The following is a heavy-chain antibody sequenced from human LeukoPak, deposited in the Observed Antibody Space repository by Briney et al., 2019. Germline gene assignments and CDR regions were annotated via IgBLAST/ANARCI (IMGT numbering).Heavy chain of an antibody. D-gene: IGHD3-9*01. Sequence: GASVKVSCKASGYTFTSYGISWVRQAPGQGLEWMGWISAYNGNTNYAQKLQGRVTMTTDTSTSTAYMELRSLRSDDTVVYYCARDRLRYFDWPYPNWFDPWGQGTLVTVSS. V-gene: IGHV1-18*01. CDR3: ARDRLRYFDWPYPNWFDP. CDR2: ISAYNGNT. J-gene: IGHJ5*02. CDR1: GYTFTSYG.